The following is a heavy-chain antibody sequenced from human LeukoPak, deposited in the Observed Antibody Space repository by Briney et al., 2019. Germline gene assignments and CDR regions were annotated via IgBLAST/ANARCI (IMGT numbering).Heavy chain of an antibody. Sequence: GGSLRLSCAASGFTFTNYAMSWVRQTPGKGLEWVAATVGSRPDTYHADSVKGRFTISRDNSKNTLFLEMNSLRVEDTAVYYCAKGRGFRVWDPWDNWGQGTLITVSS. J-gene: IGHJ4*02. D-gene: IGHD3-16*01. CDR3: AKGRGFRVWDPWDN. CDR1: GFTFTNYA. V-gene: IGHV3-23*01. CDR2: TVGSRPDT.